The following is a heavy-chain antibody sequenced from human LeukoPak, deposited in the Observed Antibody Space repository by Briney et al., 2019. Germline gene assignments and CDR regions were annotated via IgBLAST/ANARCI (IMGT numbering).Heavy chain of an antibody. CDR3: ARHGSGSYAPFDY. J-gene: IGHJ4*02. D-gene: IGHD3-10*01. Sequence: GESLKISCKGSGYSFTSYWIGWVRQMPGKGLEWMGIIYPGNFDTRYSPSFQGQVTISADKSISTAYLQWSSLKASDTAMYYCARHGSGSYAPFDYWGQGTLVTVSS. CDR2: IYPGNFDT. V-gene: IGHV5-51*01. CDR1: GYSFTSYW.